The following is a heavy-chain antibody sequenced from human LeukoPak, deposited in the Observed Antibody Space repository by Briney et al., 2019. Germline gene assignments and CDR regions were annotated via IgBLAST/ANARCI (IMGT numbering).Heavy chain of an antibody. CDR2: VYYSGST. Sequence: SETLSLTCTVSVGSLSSYYWSWIRQPPGKGLEWLGYVYYSGSTNYNPSLKSRVTISLGTSKNQFSLKLSSVTAADSAVYYCARHGSGTSLALDPWGQGTLVTVSS. CDR1: VGSLSSYY. CDR3: ARHGSGTSLALDP. J-gene: IGHJ5*02. D-gene: IGHD3-10*01. V-gene: IGHV4-59*08.